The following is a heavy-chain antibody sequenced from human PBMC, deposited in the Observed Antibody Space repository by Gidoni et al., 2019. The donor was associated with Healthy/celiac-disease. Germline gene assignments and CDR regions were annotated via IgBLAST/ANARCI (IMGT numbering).Heavy chain of an antibody. CDR1: GGSISSSNW. V-gene: IGHV4-4*02. CDR3: ARAKESDSRDSSGYSYYFDY. J-gene: IGHJ4*02. D-gene: IGHD3-22*01. CDR2: IYHSGST. Sequence: QVQLQESGPGLVKPSGTLSLTCAVSGGSISSSNWWSWVRQPPGKGLEWIGEIYHSGSTNYNPSLKSRVTISVDKSKNQFSLKLSSVTAADTAVYYCARAKESDSRDSSGYSYYFDYWGQGTLVTVSS.